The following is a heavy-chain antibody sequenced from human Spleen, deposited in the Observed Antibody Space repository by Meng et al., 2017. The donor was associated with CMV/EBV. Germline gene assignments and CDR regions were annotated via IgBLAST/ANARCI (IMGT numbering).Heavy chain of an antibody. Sequence: SETLSLTCTVSGGSISSSSYYWGWIRQPPGKGLEWIGSIYYSGSTYYNPSLKSRVTISVDTSKIQFSLKLSSVTAADTAVYYCARDPGIVVVPAEFDYWGQGTLVTVSS. D-gene: IGHD2-2*01. V-gene: IGHV4-39*07. CDR3: ARDPGIVVVPAEFDY. CDR1: GGSISSSSYY. J-gene: IGHJ4*02. CDR2: IYYSGST.